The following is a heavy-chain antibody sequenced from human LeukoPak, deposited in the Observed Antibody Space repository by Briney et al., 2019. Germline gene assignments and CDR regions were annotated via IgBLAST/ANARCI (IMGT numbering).Heavy chain of an antibody. J-gene: IGHJ6*03. CDR1: GYSFTTYG. CDR2: ISGYNGNT. CDR3: ARRWSGYYMDV. Sequence: GASVKVSCKASGYSFTTYGVSWVRQAPGQGLEWMGWISGYNGNTNYAQKVQGRVTMTTDTSTSTAYMELRSLGSDDTAVYYCARRWSGYYMDVWGKGTTVTVSS. V-gene: IGHV1-18*04.